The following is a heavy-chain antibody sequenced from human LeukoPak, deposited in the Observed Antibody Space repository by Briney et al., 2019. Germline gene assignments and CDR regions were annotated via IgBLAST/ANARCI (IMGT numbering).Heavy chain of an antibody. Sequence: PGGSLRLSCAASGFTFSNFWMSWVRQAPGKGLEWVANIKPEGSEKYYVDSVKGRFTISRDNAKNSLYLQMNSPRAEDTAVYYCTRNRGLDVWGQGTTVTVSS. CDR1: GFTFSNFW. CDR2: IKPEGSEK. D-gene: IGHD6-25*01. CDR3: TRNRGLDV. J-gene: IGHJ6*02. V-gene: IGHV3-7*01.